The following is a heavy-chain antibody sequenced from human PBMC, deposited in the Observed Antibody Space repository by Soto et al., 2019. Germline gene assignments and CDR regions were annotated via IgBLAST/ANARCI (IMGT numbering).Heavy chain of an antibody. Sequence: GGSLRLSCAASGFTFSSYTMTWVRQAPGEGPEWVSIINPSGATTYYAGSVKGRFTISRDNSKNTLYLQMNSLRADDTAVYYCAKRLQPAVGPFDCWGLGALVTVSS. J-gene: IGHJ4*02. D-gene: IGHD2-15*01. CDR2: INPSGATT. CDR1: GFTFSSYT. V-gene: IGHV3-23*01. CDR3: AKRLQPAVGPFDC.